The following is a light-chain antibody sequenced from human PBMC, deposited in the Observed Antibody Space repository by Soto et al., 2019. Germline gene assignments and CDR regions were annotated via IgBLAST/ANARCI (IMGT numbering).Light chain of an antibody. CDR3: QQYGSSSQT. Sequence: EIVLTQSPGTLSLSPGERATLSCRASQSVSSSFLAWYQQKPGQAPRLLIYDASSRATGIPDRISGSGSGKEFTLTISRLEPEDFAVYYCQQYGSSSQTFGQGTKVDIK. CDR2: DAS. CDR1: QSVSSSF. J-gene: IGKJ1*01. V-gene: IGKV3-20*01.